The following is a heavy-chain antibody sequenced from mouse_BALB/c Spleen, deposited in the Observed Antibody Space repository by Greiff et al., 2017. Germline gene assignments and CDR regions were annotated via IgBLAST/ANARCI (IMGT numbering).Heavy chain of an antibody. CDR2: ISSGSSTI. Sequence: EVKLMESGGGLVQPGGSRKLSCAASGFTFSSFGMHWVRQAPEKGLEWVAYISSGSSTIYYADTVKGRFTISRDNPKNTLFLQMPSLRSEDTAMYYCARGAFYGTGAMDYWGQGTSVTVSS. CDR1: GFTFSSFG. V-gene: IGHV5-17*02. CDR3: ARGAFYGTGAMDY. J-gene: IGHJ4*01. D-gene: IGHD1-1*01.